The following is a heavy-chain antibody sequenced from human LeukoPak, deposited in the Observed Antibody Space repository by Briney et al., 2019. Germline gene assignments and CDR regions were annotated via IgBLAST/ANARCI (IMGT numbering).Heavy chain of an antibody. D-gene: IGHD2-8*01. CDR2: IRFDESDK. J-gene: IGHJ5*02. CDR1: GFIFNNFG. V-gene: IGHV3-30*02. CDR3: VKDNPVCES. Sequence: PGGSLRLSCAASGFIFNNFGMHWVRQAPGKGLEWVAFIRFDESDKFYADSVMGRFTISRDISKNTLFLQMNSLRVEDTAVYYCVKDNPVCESWGQGTLVTVSS.